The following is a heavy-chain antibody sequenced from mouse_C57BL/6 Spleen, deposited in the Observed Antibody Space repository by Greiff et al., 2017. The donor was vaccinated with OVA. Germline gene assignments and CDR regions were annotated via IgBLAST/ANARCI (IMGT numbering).Heavy chain of an antibody. Sequence: ESGPGLVKPSQSLSLTCSVTGYSITSGYYWNWIRQFPGNKLEWMGYISYDGSNNYNPSLKNRISITRDTSKNQFFLKLNSVTTEDTATYYCARADGRSWFAYWGQGTLVTVSA. V-gene: IGHV3-6*01. CDR3: ARADGRSWFAY. CDR2: ISYDGSN. CDR1: GYSITSGYY. J-gene: IGHJ3*01. D-gene: IGHD1-1*01.